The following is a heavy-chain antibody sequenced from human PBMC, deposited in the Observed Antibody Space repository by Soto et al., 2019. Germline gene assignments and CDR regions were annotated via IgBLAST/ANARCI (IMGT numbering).Heavy chain of an antibody. Sequence: TSETLSLTCTVSGGSISSGGYYWSWIRQHPGKGLEWIGYIYYSGSTYYNPSLKSRVTISVDTSKNQFSLKLSSVTAADTAVYYCAREGRRYCSSTSCYSFYYYLDVWGKGTTVTVSS. CDR1: GGSISSGGYY. CDR2: IYYSGST. CDR3: AREGRRYCSSTSCYSFYYYLDV. J-gene: IGHJ6*03. D-gene: IGHD2-2*02. V-gene: IGHV4-31*03.